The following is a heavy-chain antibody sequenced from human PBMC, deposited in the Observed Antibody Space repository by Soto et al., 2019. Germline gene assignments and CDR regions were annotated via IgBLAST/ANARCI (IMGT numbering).Heavy chain of an antibody. Sequence: QVQLVQSGAEVRKPGASVTVSCRSSGDSFNDYYIHWVRQAPGQGFEWMGWINPNGGVTKYAQKFQSWVSMTRDTSIRTVHMQLSRLRSDDTAVYYCARESGGATATLDYYYFYMDVWGTGTTVTVSS. CDR3: ARESGGATATLDYYYFYMDV. D-gene: IGHD5-12*01. CDR1: GDSFNDYY. V-gene: IGHV1-2*04. J-gene: IGHJ6*03. CDR2: INPNGGVT.